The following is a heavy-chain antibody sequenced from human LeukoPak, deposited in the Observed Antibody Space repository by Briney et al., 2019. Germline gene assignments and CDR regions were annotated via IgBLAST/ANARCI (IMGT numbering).Heavy chain of an antibody. Sequence: ASVKVSCKASGYTFTGYYMHWVRQAPGQGLEWMGWINPNSGGTNYAQKFQGRVTMSRDTSISTAYMELSRLRSDDTAVYYCARVFRRYYGSGSAPFDYWGQGTLVTVSS. V-gene: IGHV1-2*02. CDR2: INPNSGGT. CDR3: ARVFRRYYGSGSAPFDY. D-gene: IGHD3-10*01. CDR1: GYTFTGYY. J-gene: IGHJ4*02.